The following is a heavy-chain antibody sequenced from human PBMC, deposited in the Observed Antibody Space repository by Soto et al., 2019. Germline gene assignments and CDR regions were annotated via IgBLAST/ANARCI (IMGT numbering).Heavy chain of an antibody. V-gene: IGHV3-7*01. CDR1: GFTFSTYW. CDR3: ARDRGYSSFDI. Sequence: GGSLRLSCAASGFTFSTYWMSWVRQAPGKGLAWVANIKQDGSEKNYVDSVKGRFTISRDSAKNSLYLQMNSLRAEDTAVYYCARDRGYSSFDIWGQGTLVTVSS. CDR2: IKQDGSEK. D-gene: IGHD3-16*02. J-gene: IGHJ3*02.